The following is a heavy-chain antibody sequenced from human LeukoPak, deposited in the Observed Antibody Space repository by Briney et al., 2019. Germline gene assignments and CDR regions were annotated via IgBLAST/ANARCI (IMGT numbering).Heavy chain of an antibody. Sequence: ASVKVSCKASGYTFTGYYMHWVRQAPGQGLEWMGWINPNSGGTNYAQKFQGRVTMTRDTSTSTVYMELSSLRSEDTAVYYCASGIWSGSYYFDYWGQGTLVTVSS. J-gene: IGHJ4*02. CDR2: INPNSGGT. CDR3: ASGIWSGSYYFDY. CDR1: GYTFTGYY. V-gene: IGHV1-2*02. D-gene: IGHD3-3*01.